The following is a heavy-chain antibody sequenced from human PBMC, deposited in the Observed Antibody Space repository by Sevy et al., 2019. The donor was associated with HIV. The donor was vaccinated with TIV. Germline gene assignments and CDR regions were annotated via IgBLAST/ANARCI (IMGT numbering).Heavy chain of an antibody. V-gene: IGHV3-48*01. CDR1: GFTFSSYN. Sequence: GGSLRLSCVASGFTFSSYNMNWVRQAPGKGLEWVSYIGGSSGPIYNSDSVKGRFIIARDNAKSSLYLQMNRLTAEDTAVYYLARDRRDSGTYYDAFDVWGQGTMVTVSS. J-gene: IGHJ3*01. CDR2: IGGSSGPI. D-gene: IGHD1-26*01. CDR3: ARDRRDSGTYYDAFDV.